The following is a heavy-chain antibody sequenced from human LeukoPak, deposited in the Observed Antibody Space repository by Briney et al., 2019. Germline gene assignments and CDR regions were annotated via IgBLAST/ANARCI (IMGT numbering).Heavy chain of an antibody. CDR3: TKWGDYDSLTGYYDSDC. D-gene: IGHD3-9*01. Sequence: GASLTLSCAASGFTFRNYAMSWVRQAPGKGLEWVSAITGSGGTTWYADSVKGHFTISRDNSKNTLYLQMNSLGAEDTAVYYCTKWGDYDSLTGYYDSDCWGQGNLVTVSP. J-gene: IGHJ1*01. CDR1: GFTFRNYA. V-gene: IGHV3-23*01. CDR2: ITGSGGTT.